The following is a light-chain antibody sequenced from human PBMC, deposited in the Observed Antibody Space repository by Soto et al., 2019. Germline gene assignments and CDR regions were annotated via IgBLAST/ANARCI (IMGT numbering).Light chain of an antibody. Sequence: EIVLTQSPDTLSLSPGEGASLSCRASQSVHTFLAWYQQKPGQPPRLLIYGASTRATGVPARFSGSGSGTDFTLTITSLEPEDFAVYYCHQRSNWPPDTFGQGTRL. CDR1: QSVHTF. V-gene: IGKV3-11*01. CDR2: GAS. CDR3: HQRSNWPPDT. J-gene: IGKJ5*01.